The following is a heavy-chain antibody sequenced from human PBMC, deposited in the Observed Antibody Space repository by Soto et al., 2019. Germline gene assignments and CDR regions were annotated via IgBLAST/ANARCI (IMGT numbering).Heavy chain of an antibody. J-gene: IGHJ3*02. V-gene: IGHV1-18*01. Sequence: AALKVSCNAAGGTFTSYGIICGRRAPGQGLEWMGWISAYNGNTNYAQKLQGRVTMTTDTSTSTAYMELRSLRSDDTAVYYCARAQWLVDAFDIWGQGTMVTVSS. CDR2: ISAYNGNT. D-gene: IGHD6-19*01. CDR1: GGTFTSYG. CDR3: ARAQWLVDAFDI.